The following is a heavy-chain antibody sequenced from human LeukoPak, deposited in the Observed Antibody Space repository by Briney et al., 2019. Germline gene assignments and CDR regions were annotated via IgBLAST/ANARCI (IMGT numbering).Heavy chain of an antibody. J-gene: IGHJ4*02. Sequence: ASVKVSCKASGYTFTSYGISWLRQAPGQGLEWMGWISADIGNTNYAQKLQGRVTMTTDTSTSTAYMELRSLRSDDRAVYYCAGGTYSGSYLGGYWGQGTLVTVSS. CDR1: GYTFTSYG. CDR2: ISADIGNT. CDR3: AGGTYSGSYLGGY. V-gene: IGHV1-18*01. D-gene: IGHD1-26*01.